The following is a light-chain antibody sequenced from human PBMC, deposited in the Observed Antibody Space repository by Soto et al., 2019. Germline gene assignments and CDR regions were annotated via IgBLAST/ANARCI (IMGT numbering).Light chain of an antibody. CDR3: HQYATSRQT. J-gene: IGKJ1*01. CDR2: GPS. V-gene: IGKV3-20*01. CDR1: QSVPKNY. Sequence: EILLTQSPGTLSLSPGERATLSCRASQSVPKNYLAWYQQEPGQAPRLLIYGPSSRATGIPDRFSGSGSGTDFTLTISRLEPEDFALYYCHQYATSRQTFGQGTKVEIK.